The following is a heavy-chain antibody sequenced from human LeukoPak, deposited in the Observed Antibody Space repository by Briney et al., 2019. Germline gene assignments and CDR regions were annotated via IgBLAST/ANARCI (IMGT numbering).Heavy chain of an antibody. CDR2: IYYSGST. CDR1: GGSISSSSYY. Sequence: SETLSLTCTVSGGSISSSSYYWGWIRQPPGKGLEWIGSIYYSGSTYYNPSLKSRVTISVDTSKNQFSLKLSSVTPEDTAVYYCTRETSLRYYDFWSGWDYWGQGTLVTVSS. V-gene: IGHV4-39*02. J-gene: IGHJ4*02. D-gene: IGHD3-3*01. CDR3: TRETSLRYYDFWSGWDY.